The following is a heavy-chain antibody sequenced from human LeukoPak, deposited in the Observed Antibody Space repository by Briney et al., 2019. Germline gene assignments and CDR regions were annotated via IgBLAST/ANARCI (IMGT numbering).Heavy chain of an antibody. V-gene: IGHV4-59*12. CDR3: ARGRGGRDY. Sequence: SETLSLTCTVSGGSISTYYWSWIRQPPGKGLEYIGYIYYSGSTNYNPSLKSRVTISVDTSKNQFSLKLSSVTAADTAVYYCARGRGGRDYWGQGTLVTVSS. CDR2: IYYSGST. CDR1: GGSISTYY. D-gene: IGHD2-15*01. J-gene: IGHJ4*02.